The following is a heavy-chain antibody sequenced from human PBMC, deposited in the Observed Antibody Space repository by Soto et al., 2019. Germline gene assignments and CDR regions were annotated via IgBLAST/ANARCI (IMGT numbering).Heavy chain of an antibody. CDR1: GFTFSSYG. D-gene: IGHD3-22*01. V-gene: IGHV3-33*01. CDR2: MWYDGSNK. J-gene: IGHJ4*02. CDR3: ARGGSSGYYY. Sequence: QVQLVESGGCVVQPGRSLRLSCAASGFTFSSYGMHWVRQAPGKGLEWVAVMWYDGSNKDYAESVKGRFTISRDNSKNTLYLQMNSLRAEDTAVYYCARGGSSGYYYWGQGTLVTVSS.